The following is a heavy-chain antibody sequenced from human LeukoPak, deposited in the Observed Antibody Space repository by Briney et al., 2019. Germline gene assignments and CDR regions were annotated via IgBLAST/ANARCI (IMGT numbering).Heavy chain of an antibody. D-gene: IGHD3-22*01. J-gene: IGHJ4*02. CDR1: GYTFTGYY. Sequence: ASVKVSCKASGYTFTGYYMHWVRQAPGQGLEWMGWINPNSGGTNYAQKFQGRVTMTRDTSISTAYMELSRLRSDDTAVYYCARIPTYYYDSSGYYDCWGQGTLVTVSS. CDR2: INPNSGGT. V-gene: IGHV1-2*02. CDR3: ARIPTYYYDSSGYYDC.